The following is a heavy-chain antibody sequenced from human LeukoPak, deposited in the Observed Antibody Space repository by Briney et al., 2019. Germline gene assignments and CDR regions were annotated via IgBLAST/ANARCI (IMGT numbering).Heavy chain of an antibody. Sequence: PSETLSLTCTVSGGSISSGSYYWSWIRQPAGKGLEWIGRIYTSGSTNYNPSLKSRVTISVDTSKNQFSLKLSSVTAADTALYYCAKDMVATIMDAFDIWGQGTMVTVSS. J-gene: IGHJ3*02. CDR3: AKDMVATIMDAFDI. CDR1: GGSISSGSYY. CDR2: IYTSGST. V-gene: IGHV4-61*02. D-gene: IGHD5-12*01.